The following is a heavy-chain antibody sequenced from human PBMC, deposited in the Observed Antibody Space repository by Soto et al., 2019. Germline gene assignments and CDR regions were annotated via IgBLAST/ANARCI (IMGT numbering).Heavy chain of an antibody. CDR1: GFTFSSYA. Sequence: QVQLVESGGGVVQPGRSLRLSCAASGFTFSSYAMHWVRQAPDKGLEWVAVISYAGSNKYYADSVKGRFTISRDNSKNXLYLQMNSLRTEDTAVYYCARPLWRDDYNWGYFDLWGRGTLVTVSS. D-gene: IGHD4-4*01. V-gene: IGHV3-30-3*01. CDR2: ISYAGSNK. CDR3: ARPLWRDDYNWGYFDL. J-gene: IGHJ2*01.